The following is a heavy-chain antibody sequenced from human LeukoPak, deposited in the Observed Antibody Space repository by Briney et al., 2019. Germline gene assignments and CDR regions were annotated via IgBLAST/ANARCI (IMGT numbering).Heavy chain of an antibody. CDR2: LKWNGDNI. V-gene: IGHV3-20*03. J-gene: IGHJ4*02. D-gene: IGHD3-22*01. CDR3: ARRRDSSAYYYFDY. Sequence: TWVRQAPGKGLEWVSGLKWNGDNIRYADSVKGRFTISRDNAESSLYLQMNSLRAEDTALYYCARRRDSSAYYYFDYWGQGTLVTVSS.